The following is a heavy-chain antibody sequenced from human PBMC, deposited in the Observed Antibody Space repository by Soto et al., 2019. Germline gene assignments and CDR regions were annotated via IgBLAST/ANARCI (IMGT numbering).Heavy chain of an antibody. Sequence: SETLSLTCAVSGGSISSGGYSWSWIRQPPGKGLEWIGYIYHSGSTYYNPSLKSRVTISVDRSKNQFSLKLSSVTAADTAVYYCARGVHSSGYYYSNWFDPWGQGTLVTVSS. J-gene: IGHJ5*02. CDR2: IYHSGST. V-gene: IGHV4-30-2*01. D-gene: IGHD3-22*01. CDR3: ARGVHSSGYYYSNWFDP. CDR1: GGSISSGGYS.